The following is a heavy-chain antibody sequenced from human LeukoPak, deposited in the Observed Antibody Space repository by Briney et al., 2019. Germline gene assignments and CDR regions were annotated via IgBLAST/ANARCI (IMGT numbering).Heavy chain of an antibody. CDR2: IYPGDSDT. CDR3: AKGGVYSTHGDAFDI. D-gene: IGHD6-13*01. Sequence: GESLKISCKGSGYTLTTYWIGWVRQMRGRGLEWVGIIYPGDSDTRYSPSFQGQVTISADKSISTAYLQWRSLKASDIAMYYCAKGGVYSTHGDAFDIWGQGTMVTVSS. J-gene: IGHJ3*02. CDR1: GYTLTTYW. V-gene: IGHV5-51*01.